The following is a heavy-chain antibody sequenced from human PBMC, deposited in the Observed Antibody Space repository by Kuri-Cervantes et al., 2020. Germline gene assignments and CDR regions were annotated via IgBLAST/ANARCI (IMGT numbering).Heavy chain of an antibody. J-gene: IGHJ5*02. CDR3: ARCSGSYSDWFDP. Sequence: LSLTCAASGFTFSSYGMHWVRHAPGKGLEWVAVISYDGSNKYYADSVKGRFTISRDNSKNTLYLQMNSLRAEDTAVYYCARCSGSYSDWFDPWGQGTLVTVSS. D-gene: IGHD1-26*01. CDR1: GFTFSSYG. CDR2: ISYDGSNK. V-gene: IGHV3-30*03.